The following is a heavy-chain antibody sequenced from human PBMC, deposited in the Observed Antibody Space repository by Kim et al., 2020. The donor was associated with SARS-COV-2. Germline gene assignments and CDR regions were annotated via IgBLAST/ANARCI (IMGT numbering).Heavy chain of an antibody. D-gene: IGHD6-13*01. CDR1: GYSFTSFW. Sequence: GESLKISCKGSGYSFTSFWIGWVRQMPGKGLEWMGIIYPGDSDTRYSPSFQGQVTIPADKSISTAYLQWSSLKASDIAMYYCARHIKNSSSWHLYWYFDLWGRGTLVTVSS. CDR2: IYPGDSDT. CDR3: ARHIKNSSSWHLYWYFDL. V-gene: IGHV5-51*01. J-gene: IGHJ2*01.